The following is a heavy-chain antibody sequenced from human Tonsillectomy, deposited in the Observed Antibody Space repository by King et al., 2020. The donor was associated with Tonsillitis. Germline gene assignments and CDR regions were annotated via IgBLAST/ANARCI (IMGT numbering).Heavy chain of an antibody. CDR3: ARRGIVPAARDFYYYSMDV. Sequence: QLQESGPGLVKPSETLSLTCIVSGGTISSSSYYWGWIRQPPGKGLEWIGSMDYSGSTYYNSSLKSRVTISGDTSKNQFSLKLTSVPAADTAVYYCARRGIVPAARDFYYYSMDVWGKGTTVTVSS. CDR1: GGTISSSSYY. J-gene: IGHJ6*03. D-gene: IGHD2-2*01. V-gene: IGHV4-39*01. CDR2: MDYSGST.